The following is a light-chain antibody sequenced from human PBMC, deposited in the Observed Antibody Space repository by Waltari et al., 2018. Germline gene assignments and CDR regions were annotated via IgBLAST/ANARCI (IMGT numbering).Light chain of an antibody. CDR2: AAT. CDR3: QQSYSAPLT. J-gene: IGKJ4*01. CDR1: RDIFNY. V-gene: IGKV1-39*01. Sequence: DIQMTQSPSSLSASVGDRVTTTCRASRDIFNYLNWYQQKPGTAPKFLIHAATTLHSGVPSRFSGGGSGTDFTLTITSLQPEDFATYYCQQSYSAPLTFGGGTKVEI.